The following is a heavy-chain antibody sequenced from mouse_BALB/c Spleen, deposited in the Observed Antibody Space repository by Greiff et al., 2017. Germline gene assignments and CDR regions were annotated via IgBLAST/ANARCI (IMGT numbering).Heavy chain of an antibody. CDR2: IDPENGNT. V-gene: IGHV14-1*02. CDR1: GFNIKDYY. J-gene: IGHJ2*01. Sequence: VHVKQSGAELVRPGALVKLSCKASGFNIKDYYMHWVKQRPEQGLEWIGWIDPENGNTIYDPKFQGKASITADTSSNTAYLQLSSLTSEDTAVDYCARHYDDDVGFDDWGQGTTLTVSS. CDR3: ARHYDDDVGFDD. D-gene: IGHD2-4*01.